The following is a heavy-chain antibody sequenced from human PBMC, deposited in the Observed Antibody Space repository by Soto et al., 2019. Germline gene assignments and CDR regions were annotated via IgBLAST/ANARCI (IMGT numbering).Heavy chain of an antibody. J-gene: IGHJ5*02. CDR1: GGTFSSYA. CDR2: IIPIFGTA. D-gene: IGHD1-1*01. V-gene: IGHV1-69*12. Sequence: QVQLVQSGAEVKKPGSSVKVSCKASGGTFSSYAISWVRQAPGQGLEWMGGIIPIFGTANYAQKFQGRVTITADESPSTAYMELSSLRSEDTAVYYCARDLGRGTGGDYNWFDPWGQGTLVTVSS. CDR3: ARDLGRGTGGDYNWFDP.